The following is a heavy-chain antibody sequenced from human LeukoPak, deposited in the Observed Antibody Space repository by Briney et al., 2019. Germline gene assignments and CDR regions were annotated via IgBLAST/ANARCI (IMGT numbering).Heavy chain of an antibody. CDR3: GALSSSSFDY. CDR2: IIPIFGTA. J-gene: IGHJ4*02. CDR1: GGTFSSYA. V-gene: IGHV1-69*13. D-gene: IGHD6-13*01. Sequence: SVKVSCKASGGTFSSYAISWVRQAPGQGLEWMGGIIPIFGTANYEQKFQGRVAITADESTSTAYMELSSLRSEDTAVYYCGALSSSSFDYWGQGTLVTVSS.